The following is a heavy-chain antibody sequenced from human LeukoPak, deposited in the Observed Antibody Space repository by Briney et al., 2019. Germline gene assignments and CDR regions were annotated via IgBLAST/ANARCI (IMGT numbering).Heavy chain of an antibody. V-gene: IGHV3-66*01. CDR1: GFTVSSNY. Sequence: GGSLRLSCAASGFTVSSNYMSWVRQAPGKGLEWVSIIYRGVTTYYADSVKGRFTISRDNSKNTLYLQMNSLRGEDTAVYYCAGGYCSGGSCYETPFDYWGQGTLVTVSS. J-gene: IGHJ4*02. CDR2: IYRGVTT. CDR3: AGGYCSGGSCYETPFDY. D-gene: IGHD2-15*01.